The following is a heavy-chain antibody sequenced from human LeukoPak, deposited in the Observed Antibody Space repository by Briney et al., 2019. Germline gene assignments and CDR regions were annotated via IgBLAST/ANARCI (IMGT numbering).Heavy chain of an antibody. CDR3: AGERERAPMVRGVPQPSDY. Sequence: GGSLRLSCAASGFTFDDYAMHWVRQAPGKGLEWVSLISWDGGSTYYADSVKGRFTISRDNAKNSLYLQMNSLRAEDTAVYYCAGERERAPMVRGVPQPSDYWGQGTLVTVSS. CDR2: ISWDGGST. D-gene: IGHD3-10*01. CDR1: GFTFDDYA. V-gene: IGHV3-43D*03. J-gene: IGHJ4*02.